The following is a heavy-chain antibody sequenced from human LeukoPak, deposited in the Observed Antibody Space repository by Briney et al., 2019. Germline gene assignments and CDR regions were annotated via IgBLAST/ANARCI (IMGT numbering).Heavy chain of an antibody. CDR1: GFTFSSYA. CDR2: ISGSGDTT. V-gene: IGHV3-23*01. Sequence: GGSLRLSCAASGFTFSSYAMSWVRQAPGKGLEWVSMISGSGDTTYYADSVKGRFTISRDNSKDTLYLQMNSLRAEDTAVYYCAKDLRTKAHYYGMDVWGQGTTVTVSS. D-gene: IGHD4-17*01. CDR3: AKDLRTKAHYYGMDV. J-gene: IGHJ6*02.